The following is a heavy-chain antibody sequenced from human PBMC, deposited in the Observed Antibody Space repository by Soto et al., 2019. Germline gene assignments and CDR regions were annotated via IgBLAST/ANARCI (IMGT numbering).Heavy chain of an antibody. CDR1: GFTFCSYS. D-gene: IGHD6-13*01. Sequence: GGLLRLSCAASGFTFCSYSMNWVRQAPGKGLEWVSYISSSSSTIYYADSVKGRFTISRDNAQNSLYLQMNSLREEDTAVYYCARGSSHHDYAGQRTLVTVSS. V-gene: IGHV3-48*02. CDR3: ARGSSHHDY. J-gene: IGHJ4*02. CDR2: ISSSSSTI.